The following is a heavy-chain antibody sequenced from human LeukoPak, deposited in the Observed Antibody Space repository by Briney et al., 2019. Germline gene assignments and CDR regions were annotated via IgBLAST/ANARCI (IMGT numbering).Heavy chain of an antibody. V-gene: IGHV3-23*01. CDR1: GFTFSSYA. CDR2: ISGSGGST. D-gene: IGHD1-26*01. Sequence: GGSLRLSCAASGFTFSSYAMSWVRQAPGKRLEWVSAISGSGGSTYYADSVKGRFTISRDNSKNTLYLQMNSLRAEDTAVYYCAKDLKVGSIYPGTFDIWGQGTMVTASS. J-gene: IGHJ3*02. CDR3: AKDLKVGSIYPGTFDI.